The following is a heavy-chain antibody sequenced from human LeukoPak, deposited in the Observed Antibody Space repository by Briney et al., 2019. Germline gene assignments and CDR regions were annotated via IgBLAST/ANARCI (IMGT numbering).Heavy chain of an antibody. CDR3: ARGSGTTTFDY. J-gene: IGHJ4*02. CDR1: GFTFSSYS. Sequence: SGGSLLLSCAASGFTFSSYSMNWVRPAPGKGLEWVSSISSSSSYIYYADSVKGRFTISRDNAKNSLYLQMNSLRAEDTAVYYCARGSGTTTFDYWGQGTLVTVSS. CDR2: ISSSSSYI. D-gene: IGHD1-14*01. V-gene: IGHV3-21*01.